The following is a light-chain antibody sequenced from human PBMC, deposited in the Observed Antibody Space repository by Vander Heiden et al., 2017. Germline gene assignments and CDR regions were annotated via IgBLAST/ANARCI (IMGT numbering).Light chain of an antibody. V-gene: IGKV1-39*01. CDR2: AAS. J-gene: IGKJ1*01. CDR3: QQSDSTPRT. Sequence: DIQMTQSPSSLSASVGDRVTITCRASQSISSYLNWYQQKPGKAPKLLIYAASSLQSGVPSRFSGSGSVTDFTLTISRLQPEDFATYYCQQSDSTPRTFGQGTKVEIK. CDR1: QSISSY.